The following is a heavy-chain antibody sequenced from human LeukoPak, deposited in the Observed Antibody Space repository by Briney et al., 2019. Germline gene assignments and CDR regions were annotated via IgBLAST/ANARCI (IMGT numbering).Heavy chain of an antibody. Sequence: PGGSLRLSCAASGFTFSSYDMNWVRQAPEKGLEWVSSISSSSYIYYTDSVKGRFTISRDNAKNSLYLQMNSLRAEDTAVYYCAELGITMIGGVWGKGTTVTISS. CDR1: GFTFSSYD. CDR2: ISSSSYI. V-gene: IGHV3-21*01. D-gene: IGHD3-10*02. J-gene: IGHJ6*04. CDR3: AELGITMIGGV.